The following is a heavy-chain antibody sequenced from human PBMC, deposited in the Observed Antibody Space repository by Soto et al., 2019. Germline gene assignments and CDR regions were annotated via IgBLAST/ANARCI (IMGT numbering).Heavy chain of an antibody. CDR1: GFSLTTTGVG. CDR3: VHRGGGSYWYYFDY. Sequence: QITLKESGPTLVKPTQTLTLTCTFSGFSLTTTGVGVGWIRQPPGKALEWLALIYWDDDKRYSPSLKSRLTITKDTPKIQMVPTMTHMDPLDTATIFFVHRGGGSYWYYFDYWGQGTLVTVSS. V-gene: IGHV2-5*02. D-gene: IGHD1-26*01. CDR2: IYWDDDK. J-gene: IGHJ4*02.